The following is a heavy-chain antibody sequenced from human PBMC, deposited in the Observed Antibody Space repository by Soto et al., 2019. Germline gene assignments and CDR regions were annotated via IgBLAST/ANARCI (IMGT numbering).Heavy chain of an antibody. CDR3: ARAPVYDFWSGYSYFDY. CDR1: GYTFTGYY. CDR2: INPNSGGT. V-gene: IGHV1-2*04. J-gene: IGHJ4*03. D-gene: IGHD3-3*01. Sequence: GASVKVSCKASGYTFTGYYIHWVRQAPGQGLEWMGWINPNSGGTNYAQKFQGWVTMTRDTSISTAYMELSRLRSDDTAVYYCARAPVYDFWSGYSYFDYWGQGTMVTVSS.